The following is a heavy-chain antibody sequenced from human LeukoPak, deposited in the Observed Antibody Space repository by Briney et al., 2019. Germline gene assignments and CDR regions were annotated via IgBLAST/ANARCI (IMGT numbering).Heavy chain of an antibody. CDR2: IYPGDSDT. Sequence: EYLKISCKGSGYSFTSYWIGWVRQMPGKGLEWMGIIYPGDSDTRYSPSFQGQVTISADKSISTAYLQWSSLKASDTAMYYCARSSNSILGASDAFDIWGKGTMVTVSS. J-gene: IGHJ3*02. CDR1: GYSFTSYW. D-gene: IGHD1-26*01. CDR3: ARSSNSILGASDAFDI. V-gene: IGHV5-51*01.